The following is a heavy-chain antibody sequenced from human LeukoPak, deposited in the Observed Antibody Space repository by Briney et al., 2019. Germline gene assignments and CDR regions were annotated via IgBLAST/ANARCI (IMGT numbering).Heavy chain of an antibody. D-gene: IGHD3-10*01. V-gene: IGHV4-31*03. CDR3: ARSQLSMVRGVRYFDY. CDR2: IYYSGST. J-gene: IGHJ4*02. CDR1: GGSISSGGYY. Sequence: SQTLSLTCTVSGGSISSGGYYWSWIRQHPGKGLEWIGYIYYSGSTYYNPSLKSRVTISVDTSKNQFSLKLSSVTAADTAVYYYARSQLSMVRGVRYFDYWGQGTLVTVSS.